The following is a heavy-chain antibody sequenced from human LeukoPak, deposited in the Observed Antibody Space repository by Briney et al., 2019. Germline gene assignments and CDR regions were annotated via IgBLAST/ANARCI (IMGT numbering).Heavy chain of an antibody. CDR2: TYYRSKWYN. V-gene: IGHV6-1*01. CDR1: GDSVSSNSAA. J-gene: IGHJ5*02. Sequence: SQTLSLTCAISGDSVSSNSAAWNWIRQSPSRGLEWLGRTYYRSKWYNDYAVSVKSRITINPDTSKNQFSLQLNSVTPEDTAVYYCALTPRYYYGSGSWFDPWGQGTLVTVSS. CDR3: ALTPRYYYGSGSWFDP. D-gene: IGHD3-10*01.